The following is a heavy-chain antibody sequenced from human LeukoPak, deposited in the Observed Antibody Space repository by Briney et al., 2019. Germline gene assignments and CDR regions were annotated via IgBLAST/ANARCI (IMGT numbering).Heavy chain of an antibody. V-gene: IGHV3-66*01. D-gene: IGHD3-9*01. Sequence: GGSLRLSCAASGLTVASSYINWVRQAPGKGLEWVSIVYSDGTTFYADSVKGRFTISRDNSKNTLYLQMNRLRAEDTAVYYCARDDWESGIPLLYWGQGTLVTVSS. CDR1: GLTVASSY. CDR3: ARDDWESGIPLLY. CDR2: VYSDGTT. J-gene: IGHJ4*02.